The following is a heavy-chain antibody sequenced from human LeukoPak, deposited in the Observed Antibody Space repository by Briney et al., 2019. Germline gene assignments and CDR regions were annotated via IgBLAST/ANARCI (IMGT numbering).Heavy chain of an antibody. D-gene: IGHD1-26*01. CDR1: GFTFSSYS. J-gene: IGHJ4*02. CDR2: ISSSSSYI. V-gene: IGHV3-21*01. CDR3: AILPGYSGSQSDY. Sequence: GGSLRLSCAASGFTFSSYSMNWVRQAPGKGLEWVSSISSSSSYIYYADSVKGRFTISRDNAKNSLYLQMNSLRAEDTAVYYCAILPGYSGSQSDYWGQGTLVTVSS.